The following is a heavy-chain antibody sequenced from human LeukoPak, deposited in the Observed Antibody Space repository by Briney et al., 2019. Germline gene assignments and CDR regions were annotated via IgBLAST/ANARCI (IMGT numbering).Heavy chain of an antibody. CDR1: GYTFTGYY. Sequence: ASVKVSCKASGYTFTGYYMHWVRQAPGQGLEWMGWINPNSGGTNYAQKFQGRVTMTRDTSTSTVYMELSSLRSEDTAVYYCAITVTPIVGTGPFDYWGQGTLVTVSS. V-gene: IGHV1-2*02. CDR3: AITVTPIVGTGPFDY. CDR2: INPNSGGT. D-gene: IGHD4-17*01. J-gene: IGHJ4*02.